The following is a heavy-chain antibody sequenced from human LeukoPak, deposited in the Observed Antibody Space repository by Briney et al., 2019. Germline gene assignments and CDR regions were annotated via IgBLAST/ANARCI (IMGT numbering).Heavy chain of an antibody. CDR1: GFTFSSYG. CDR3: ARLDRETYCSSTSCYVY. D-gene: IGHD2-2*01. CDR2: IRYDGSNK. Sequence: GGSLRLSCAASGFTFSSYGVHWVRQAPGKGLEWVAFIRYDGSNKYYADSVKGRFTISRDNSKNTLYLQMNSLRAEDTAVYYCARLDRETYCSSTSCYVYWGQGTLVTVSS. V-gene: IGHV3-30*02. J-gene: IGHJ4*02.